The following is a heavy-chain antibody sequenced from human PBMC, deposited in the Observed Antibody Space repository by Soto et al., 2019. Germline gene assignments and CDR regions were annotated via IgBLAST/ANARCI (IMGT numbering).Heavy chain of an antibody. Sequence: GGSLRLSCAASGFTFSSYAMSWVRQAPGKGLEWVSSISDSGGTTYYADSVKGRFTISRDNSKNTLYLQMNSLRAEDTALYYCAKVKTWTYLDYWGQGTLVTVS. D-gene: IGHD5-12*01. CDR1: GFTFSSYA. V-gene: IGHV3-23*01. J-gene: IGHJ4*02. CDR3: AKVKTWTYLDY. CDR2: ISDSGGTT.